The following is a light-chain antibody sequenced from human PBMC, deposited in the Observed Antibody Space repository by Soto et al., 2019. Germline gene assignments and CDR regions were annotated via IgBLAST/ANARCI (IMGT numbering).Light chain of an antibody. CDR2: GAS. Sequence: EIVLTQSPATLSVSPGGRATLSCRASQNVMYNLAWYQQKPGQAPRLLVYGASTRATDAPPRFRGSGSGTEFSLTISSLQSEDYATYFCQQYSSWPRTFGHGSRVEIK. J-gene: IGKJ1*01. CDR3: QQYSSWPRT. CDR1: QNVMYN. V-gene: IGKV3-15*01.